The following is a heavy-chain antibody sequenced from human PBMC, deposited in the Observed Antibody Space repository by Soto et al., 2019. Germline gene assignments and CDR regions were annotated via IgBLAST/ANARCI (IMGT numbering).Heavy chain of an antibody. CDR3: AGLMDTFVDRFDY. V-gene: IGHV3-73*02. CDR1: GFTLSGSF. D-gene: IGHD5-18*01. CDR2: IASRTHNYAT. Sequence: EVQLVESGGGLVQPGGSMKLTCAASGFTLSGSFIHWVRQASGKGLEWVGRIASRTHNYATAYGTSVQGRFTVSRDDSLTSAYLQMNGLKTEDTAVYFCAGLMDTFVDRFDYWGRGILVTVSS. J-gene: IGHJ4*02.